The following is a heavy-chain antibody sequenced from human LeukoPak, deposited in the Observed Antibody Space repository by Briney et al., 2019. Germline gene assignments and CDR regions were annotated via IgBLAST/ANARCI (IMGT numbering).Heavy chain of an antibody. CDR2: ISGDGGST. V-gene: IGHV3-43*02. Sequence: GGSLRLSCAASGFTFDDYTMHWVRQAPGKGLEWVSLISGDGGSTYYADSVKGRFTIPRDNSKNSLYLQMNSLRTGDTALYYCAKDPTYDFWSGYLRGKNWFDPWGQGTLVTVSS. CDR3: AKDPTYDFWSGYLRGKNWFDP. CDR1: GFTFDDYT. D-gene: IGHD3-3*01. J-gene: IGHJ5*02.